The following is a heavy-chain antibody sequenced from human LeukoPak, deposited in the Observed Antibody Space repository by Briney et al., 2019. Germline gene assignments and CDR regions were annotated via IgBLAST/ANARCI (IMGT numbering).Heavy chain of an antibody. CDR3: AREGTIAVAGTWGY. Sequence: ASVKVSCKASGYTFTSYAMHWVRQAPGQRLEWMGWINAGNGNAKYSQKFQGRVTITRDTSASTAYVELSSLRSEDTAVYYCAREGTIAVAGTWGYWGQGTLVTVSS. CDR1: GYTFTSYA. D-gene: IGHD6-19*01. CDR2: INAGNGNA. J-gene: IGHJ4*02. V-gene: IGHV1-3*01.